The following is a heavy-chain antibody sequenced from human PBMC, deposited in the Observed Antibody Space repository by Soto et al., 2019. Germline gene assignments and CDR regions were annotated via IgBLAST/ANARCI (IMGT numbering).Heavy chain of an antibody. CDR2: IIPIFGTA. V-gene: IGHV1-69*13. CDR1: GCTFSSYA. CDR3: ARCIIVLHADIVGMDV. D-gene: IGHD2-2*02. Sequence: SVKVSCKASGCTFSSYAISWVRQAPGQGLEWMGGIIPIFGTANYAQKFQGRVTITADESTSTAYMELSSLRSEDTAVYYCARCIIVLHADIVGMDVCVKGNSVPVSA. J-gene: IGHJ6*04.